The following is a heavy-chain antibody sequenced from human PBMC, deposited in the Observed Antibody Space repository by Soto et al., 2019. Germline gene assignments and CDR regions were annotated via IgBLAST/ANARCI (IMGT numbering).Heavy chain of an antibody. CDR2: INHSGST. Sequence: SETLSLTCAVYGGSFSGYYWSWIRQPPGKGLEWIGEINHSGSTNYNPSLKSRVTISVDTSKNQFSLKLSSVTAADTAVYYCARGETSPPTRMDVWGKGTKVTVSS. CDR3: ARGETSPPTRMDV. V-gene: IGHV4-34*01. J-gene: IGHJ6*03. CDR1: GGSFSGYY.